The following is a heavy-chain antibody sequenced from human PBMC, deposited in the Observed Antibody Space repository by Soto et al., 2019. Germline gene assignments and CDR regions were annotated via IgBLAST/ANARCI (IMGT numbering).Heavy chain of an antibody. D-gene: IGHD3-10*01. J-gene: IGHJ4*02. CDR2: MNPDSGHA. Sequence: DSVKVSCKASGYTFKNSDVHWVRQAPGQVLEWMGWMNPDSGHAAYAQKFQGRVTLTTSTSTSTAYMEMRSLGSEDTAVYYCARRPNCSGGICNYGLDNWGQGTLVNV. CDR1: GYTFKNSD. V-gene: IGHV1-8*01. CDR3: ARRPNCSGGICNYGLDN.